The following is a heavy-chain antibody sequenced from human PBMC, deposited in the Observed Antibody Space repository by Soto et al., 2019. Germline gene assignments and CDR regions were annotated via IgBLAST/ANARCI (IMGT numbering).Heavy chain of an antibody. D-gene: IGHD4-17*01. CDR1: GFTVSSTY. CDR2: IYSGGSR. V-gene: IGHV3-66*01. J-gene: IGHJ6*02. Sequence: EVQLVESGGGLVQPGGSLRLSCAASGFTVSSTYMGWVRQAPGKGLEWVSVIYSGGSRYYADSVKGRFTISRDNSKNTLYLQMNSLRAEDTAVYYCARAVTVAWDGMDVWGQGTTVTVSS. CDR3: ARAVTVAWDGMDV.